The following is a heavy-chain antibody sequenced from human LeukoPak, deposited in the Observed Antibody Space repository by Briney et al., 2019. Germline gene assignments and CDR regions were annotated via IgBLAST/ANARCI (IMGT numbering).Heavy chain of an antibody. D-gene: IGHD4-17*01. J-gene: IGHJ4*02. Sequence: NASETLSLTCTVSGGSIRSDDYYWSWIRQPPGKGLEWIAYIYYSGSTYYSPSLKSRVTISVDTSKNQFSLKLSSVTAADTAVYYCARVLYYGDYRGYCDYWGQGTLVTVSS. V-gene: IGHV4-30-4*02. CDR2: IYYSGST. CDR3: ARVLYYGDYRGYCDY. CDR1: GGSIRSDDYY.